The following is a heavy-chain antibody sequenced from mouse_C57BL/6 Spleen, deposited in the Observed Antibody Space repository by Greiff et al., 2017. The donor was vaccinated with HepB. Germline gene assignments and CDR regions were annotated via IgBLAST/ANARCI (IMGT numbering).Heavy chain of an antibody. V-gene: IGHV7-3*01. D-gene: IGHD1-1*01. CDR1: GFTFTDYY. CDR3: ARWYYYGSSSWYFDV. Sequence: EVMLVESGGGLVQPGGSLSLSCAASGFTFTDYYMSWVRQPPGKALEWLGFIRNKANGYTTEYSASVKGRFTISRDNSQSILYLQMNALRAEDSATYYCARWYYYGSSSWYFDVWGTGTTVTVSS. CDR2: IRNKANGYTT. J-gene: IGHJ1*03.